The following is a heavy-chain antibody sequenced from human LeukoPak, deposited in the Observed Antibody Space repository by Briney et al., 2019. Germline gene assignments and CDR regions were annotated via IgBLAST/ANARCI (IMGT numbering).Heavy chain of an antibody. CDR1: GGSFSGYY. V-gene: IGHV4-34*01. Sequence: PSETLSLTCAVYGGSFSGYYWSWIRQPPGKGLEWIGEINHSGSTNYNPSLKSRVTISVDTSKNQFSLKLSSVTAADTAVYYRARGRRRNAFDIWGQGTMVTVSS. CDR3: ARGRRRNAFDI. J-gene: IGHJ3*02. D-gene: IGHD1-14*01. CDR2: INHSGST.